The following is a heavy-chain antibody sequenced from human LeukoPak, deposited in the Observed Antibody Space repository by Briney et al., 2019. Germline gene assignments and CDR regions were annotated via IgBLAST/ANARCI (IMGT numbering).Heavy chain of an antibody. D-gene: IGHD3-10*01. Sequence: SETLSLTCAVYGGSFSGYYWGWIRQPPGKGLEWIGNIYYSGSTYCNPSLKRRVTISVDTSKNQCSLWLSAVTAADTAVYYCASVRRGFGESSKYYSYYYMDVWGNGTTVTISS. V-gene: IGHV4-34*01. J-gene: IGHJ6*03. CDR1: GGSFSGYY. CDR3: ASVRRGFGESSKYYSYYYMDV. CDR2: IYYSGST.